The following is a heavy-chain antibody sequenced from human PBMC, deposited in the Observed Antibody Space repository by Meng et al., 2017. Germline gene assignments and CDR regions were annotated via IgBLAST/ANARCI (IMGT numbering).Heavy chain of an antibody. CDR1: GFTFSNAW. V-gene: IGHV3-15*01. Sequence: GESLKISCAASGFTFSNAWISWVRQAPGKGLEWVGRIKSKTDGGTTDYAAPVKGRFTISRDDSKNTLYLQMNSLKTEDTAVYYCTTQIGYCSSTSCYIFDAFDIWGQGTMVTVSS. D-gene: IGHD2-2*01. J-gene: IGHJ3*02. CDR2: IKSKTDGGTT. CDR3: TTQIGYCSSTSCYIFDAFDI.